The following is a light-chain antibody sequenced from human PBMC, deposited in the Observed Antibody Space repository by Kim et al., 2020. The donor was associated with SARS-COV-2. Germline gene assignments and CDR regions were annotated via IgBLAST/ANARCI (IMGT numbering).Light chain of an antibody. CDR2: SAS. V-gene: IGKV1-39*01. Sequence: ASVGDRLTITFLASQPIRTYLNWYQHKLGRTPQLLISSASNLVSGVPSRFSASGSGTDFTLTITGLQPEDSATYYCQQSYTLPRTFGHRTKVDIK. J-gene: IGKJ1*01. CDR3: QQSYTLPRT. CDR1: QPIRTY.